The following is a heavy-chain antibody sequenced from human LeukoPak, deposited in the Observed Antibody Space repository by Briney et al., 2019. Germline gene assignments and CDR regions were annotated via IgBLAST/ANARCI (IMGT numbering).Heavy chain of an antibody. CDR3: VTYYYGSSAPKRNY. D-gene: IGHD3-22*01. CDR2: ISHSGST. Sequence: SETLSLTCAVYGGSFSDYFWSWIRQPPGKGLETIGEISHSGSTTYNPSLRSRVTISGDTSKKQFSLKLSSVTAADTAVYYCVTYYYGSSAPKRNYWGQGILVTVSS. CDR1: GGSFSDYF. J-gene: IGHJ4*02. V-gene: IGHV4-34*01.